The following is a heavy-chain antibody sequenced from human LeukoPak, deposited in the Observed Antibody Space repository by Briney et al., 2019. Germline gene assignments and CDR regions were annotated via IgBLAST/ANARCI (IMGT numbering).Heavy chain of an antibody. CDR1: GGSFSGYY. V-gene: IGHV4-34*01. J-gene: IGHJ6*02. CDR2: INHSGST. CDR3: ARGRWRMDV. D-gene: IGHD5-24*01. Sequence: SETLSLTCAVYGGSFSGYYWSWIRQPPGKGLGWIGEINHSGSTNYNPSLKSRVTISVDTSKNQFSLKLSSVTAADTAVYYCARGRWRMDVWGQGTTVTVSS.